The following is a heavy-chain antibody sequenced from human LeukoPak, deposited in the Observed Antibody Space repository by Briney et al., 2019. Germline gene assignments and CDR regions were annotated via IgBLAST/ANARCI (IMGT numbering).Heavy chain of an antibody. D-gene: IGHD3-10*01. Sequence: GASVKVSCKTSGYTSSDYSIHWLRQAPGQGLEWMGRINLNSGATSYAQNFQGRVTMTRDTSISTAYMELSGLTSDDTAVYYCARGGSGSGYLYYFDYWGQGTLVSVSS. CDR3: ARGGSGSGYLYYFDY. V-gene: IGHV1-2*06. CDR1: GYTSSDYS. J-gene: IGHJ4*02. CDR2: INLNSGAT.